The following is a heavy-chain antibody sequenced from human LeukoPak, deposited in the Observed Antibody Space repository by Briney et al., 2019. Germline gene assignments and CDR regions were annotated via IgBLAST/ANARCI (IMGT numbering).Heavy chain of an antibody. Sequence: GASVKVSCKASGFTFTSSAMQWVRQARGPRLEWIGWIVVGSGNTNYAQKFQERVTITRDMSTSTAYMELSSLRSEDTAVYYCAAGGGGSLLFDYWGQGTLVTVSS. J-gene: IGHJ4*02. CDR1: GFTFTSSA. CDR3: AAGGGGSLLFDY. CDR2: IVVGSGNT. V-gene: IGHV1-58*02. D-gene: IGHD2-15*01.